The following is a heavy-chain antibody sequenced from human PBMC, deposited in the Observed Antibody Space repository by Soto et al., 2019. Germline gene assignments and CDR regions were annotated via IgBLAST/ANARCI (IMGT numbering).Heavy chain of an antibody. CDR2: ISYDGSNK. D-gene: IGHD3-3*01. CDR3: AKDPENFWSGYYTAHWFDP. Sequence: GGSLRLSWAAAGFPFSSYGMHWVRPAPGKGLEWVAVISYDGSNKYYADSVKGRLTISRDNSKNTLYLQMNSLRAEDTAVYYCAKDPENFWSGYYTAHWFDPWGQGTLVTVSS. CDR1: GFPFSSYG. J-gene: IGHJ5*02. V-gene: IGHV3-30*18.